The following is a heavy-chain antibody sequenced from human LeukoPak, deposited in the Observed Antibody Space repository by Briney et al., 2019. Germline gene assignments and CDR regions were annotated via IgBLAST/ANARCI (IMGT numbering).Heavy chain of an antibody. V-gene: IGHV3-23*01. J-gene: IGHJ4*02. CDR3: ARGVLEWLFHGGFDY. CDR2: ISGSGGST. Sequence: GGSLRLSCAVSGFTFSSYAMSWVRQAPGKGLQWVAAISGSGGSTWYADSVKGRFTISRDNAKNSLYLQMNSLRAEDTAVYYCARGVLEWLFHGGFDYWGQGTLVTVSS. CDR1: GFTFSSYA. D-gene: IGHD3-3*01.